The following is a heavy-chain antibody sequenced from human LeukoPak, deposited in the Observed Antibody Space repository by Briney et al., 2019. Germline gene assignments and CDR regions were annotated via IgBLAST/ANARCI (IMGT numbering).Heavy chain of an antibody. J-gene: IGHJ5*02. CDR2: INHSGST. V-gene: IGHV4-34*01. Sequence: SETLSLTCAVYSGSFSGYYWSWIRQPPGEGLEWIGEINHSGSTNYNPSLKSRVTISVDTSKNQFSLKLSSVTAADTAVYYCARGRYSYGYEGGNWFDPWGQGTLVTGSS. D-gene: IGHD5-18*01. CDR3: ARGRYSYGYEGGNWFDP. CDR1: SGSFSGYY.